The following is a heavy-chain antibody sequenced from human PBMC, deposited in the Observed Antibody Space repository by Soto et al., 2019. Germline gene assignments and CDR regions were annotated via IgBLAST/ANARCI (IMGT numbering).Heavy chain of an antibody. D-gene: IGHD2-2*01. Sequence: QVQLVESGGGLVKPGGSLRLSCAASGFTFSDYYMSWIRQAPGKGLEWVSYISSSSSYTNYADSVKGRFTISRDNAKNSLYLQMNSLRAEDTAVYYCAREPAATDYYYYGMDVWGQGTTVTVSS. V-gene: IGHV3-11*06. J-gene: IGHJ6*02. CDR1: GFTFSDYY. CDR2: ISSSSSYT. CDR3: AREPAATDYYYYGMDV.